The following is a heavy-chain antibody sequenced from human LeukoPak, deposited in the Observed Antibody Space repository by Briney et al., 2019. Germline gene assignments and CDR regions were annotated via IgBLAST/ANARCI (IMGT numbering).Heavy chain of an antibody. D-gene: IGHD3-3*01. J-gene: IGHJ4*02. V-gene: IGHV3-21*03. CDR2: ISSSSSYI. Sequence: GGSLRLSCAASGFTFSSYSMNWVRQAPGKGLEWVSSISSSSSYIYYADSVKGRFTISRDNAKNSLYLQMNSLKTEDTAVYYCTSTYYDFWSGYYRVDYWGQGTLVTVSS. CDR3: TSTYYDFWSGYYRVDY. CDR1: GFTFSSYS.